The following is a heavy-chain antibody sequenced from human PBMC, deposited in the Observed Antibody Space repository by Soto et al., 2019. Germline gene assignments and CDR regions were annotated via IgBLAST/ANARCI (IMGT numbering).Heavy chain of an antibody. CDR2: IIPIFGTA. V-gene: IGHV1-69*12. Sequence: QVQLVQSGAEVKKPGSSVKVSCKASGGTFSSYAISWVRQAPGQGLEWMGGIIPIFGTANYAQKFQGRVTITADESTTTAYMELSSLRSEDTAVYYCARGGIVLVPAAIHQVGDPFDPWGQGTLVTVSS. J-gene: IGHJ5*02. CDR1: GGTFSSYA. CDR3: ARGGIVLVPAAIHQVGDPFDP. D-gene: IGHD2-2*01.